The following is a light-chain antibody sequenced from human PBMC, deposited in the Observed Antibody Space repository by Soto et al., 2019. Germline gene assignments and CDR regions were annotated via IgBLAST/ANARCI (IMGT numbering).Light chain of an antibody. CDR3: QQYNSYPWT. Sequence: DIQMTQSPSSLSASVGDRVTITCRTSQSISTSLNWYQQKAGKAPKLLIYGASTLQSGVPLRFSGSGSGTEFTLAISSLQPDDFATYYCQQYNSYPWTFGQGTKVDIK. CDR2: GAS. V-gene: IGKV1-39*01. CDR1: QSISTS. J-gene: IGKJ1*01.